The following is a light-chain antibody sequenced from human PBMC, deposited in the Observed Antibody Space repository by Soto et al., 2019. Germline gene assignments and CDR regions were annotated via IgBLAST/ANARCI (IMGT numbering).Light chain of an antibody. Sequence: QSALSQPASVSGSPGQSITISCTGTSSDVGGFEYVSWYQHQPGKAPKLIIYDVTKRPSGVSNRFSGSKSGNTASLTISGIQAEDEGDYYCFSITRSSTEVFGIWPNVAVL. J-gene: IGLJ1*01. CDR2: DVT. CDR3: FSITRSSTEV. V-gene: IGLV2-14*01. CDR1: SSDVGGFEY.